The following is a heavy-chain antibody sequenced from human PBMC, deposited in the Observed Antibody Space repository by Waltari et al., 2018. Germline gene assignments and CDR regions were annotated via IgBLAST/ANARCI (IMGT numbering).Heavy chain of an antibody. D-gene: IGHD1-26*01. CDR1: GYSFTSYD. V-gene: IGHV1-8*01. J-gene: IGHJ5*02. Sequence: QVQLVQSGAEVRKPGASLKVSCKASGYSFTSYDIHWVRQATGQGPEWMGWVNPNSGNTGYGQRFQDRLIMTTDTSMTTAYMELINVTSEDTAIYYCARAAAPGKGAHWFDPWGQGTLVIVSS. CDR3: ARAAAPGKGAHWFDP. CDR2: VNPNSGNT.